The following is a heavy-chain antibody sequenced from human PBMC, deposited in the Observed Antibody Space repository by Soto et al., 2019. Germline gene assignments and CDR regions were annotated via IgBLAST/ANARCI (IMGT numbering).Heavy chain of an antibody. D-gene: IGHD4-4*01. CDR1: GGSISSSSYY. J-gene: IGHJ6*02. CDR2: IYYSGST. V-gene: IGHV4-39*01. CDR3: AGHDHSNYALYYGMDV. Sequence: SETLSLTCTVSGGSISSSSYYWGWIRQPPGKGLEWIGSIYYSGSTYYNPSLKSRVTISVDTSKNQFSLKLSSVTAADTAVYYCAGHDHSNYALYYGMDVWGQGTTVTV.